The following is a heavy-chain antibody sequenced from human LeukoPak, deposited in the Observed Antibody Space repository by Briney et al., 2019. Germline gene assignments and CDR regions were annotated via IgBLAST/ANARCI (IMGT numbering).Heavy chain of an antibody. CDR2: TPYHGVSR. Sequence: PGRSLRLSCAASGFTFSSYGMHWVRQAPVKGLEWVAFTPYHGVSRYYTESVKGRFTISRDNSKSTLYLQMNSLRIEDTAVYYCAKDRHGDYTSDYWGQGTLVIVSS. D-gene: IGHD4-17*01. J-gene: IGHJ4*02. CDR3: AKDRHGDYTSDY. V-gene: IGHV3-30*02. CDR1: GFTFSSYG.